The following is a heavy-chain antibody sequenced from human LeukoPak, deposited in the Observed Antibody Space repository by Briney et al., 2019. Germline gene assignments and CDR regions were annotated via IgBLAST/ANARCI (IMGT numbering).Heavy chain of an antibody. CDR2: ISAYNGNT. CDR1: GYTCTSYG. CDR3: ARDGDYVWGSYRYSDAFDI. V-gene: IGHV1-18*01. Sequence: ASVKVFCKASGYTCTSYGISWVRQAPGQGLEWMGWISAYNGNTNYAQKLQGRVTMTTDTSTSTAYMELRSLRSDDTAVYYCARDGDYVWGSYRYSDAFDIWGQGTMVTVSS. J-gene: IGHJ3*02. D-gene: IGHD3-16*02.